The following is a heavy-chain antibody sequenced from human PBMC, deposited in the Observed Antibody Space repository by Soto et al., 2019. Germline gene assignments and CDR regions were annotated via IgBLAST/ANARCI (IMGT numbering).Heavy chain of an antibody. J-gene: IGHJ4*02. CDR2: ILHTGGT. D-gene: IGHD3-10*01. CDR1: GCSISGGGFS. CDR3: ARLQFGEGFDY. V-gene: IGHV4-30-2*01. Sequence: TLSLTCSVSGCSISGGGFSWSWIRQPPGKGLEWIGYILHTGGTQYNPSLKSRVSMSVDKSKNQFSLHLTSVTAADTAVYYCARLQFGEGFDYWGQGALVTVSS.